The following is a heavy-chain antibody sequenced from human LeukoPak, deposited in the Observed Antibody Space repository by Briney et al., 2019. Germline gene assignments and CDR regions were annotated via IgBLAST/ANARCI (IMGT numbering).Heavy chain of an antibody. Sequence: GGSLRLSCAASGFTFSSYEMNWVRQAPGKGLEWVSYISSSGYTIYYADSVKGRFTISRDNAKNSLYLQMNSLRAEDTAVYYCASLIVATPTLFDYWGQGTLVTVSS. D-gene: IGHD5-12*01. CDR3: ASLIVATPTLFDY. CDR1: GFTFSSYE. CDR2: ISSSGYTI. J-gene: IGHJ4*02. V-gene: IGHV3-48*03.